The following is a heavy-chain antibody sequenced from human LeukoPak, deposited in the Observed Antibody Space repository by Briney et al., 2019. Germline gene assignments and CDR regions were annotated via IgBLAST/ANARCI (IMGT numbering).Heavy chain of an antibody. J-gene: IGHJ4*02. CDR1: GYTFTGYY. Sequence: ASVKVSCQASGYTFTGYYMHWVRQAPGQGLEWMGWINPNSGGTNYAQKFQGRVTMTRDTTISTVYMELSRLRSDDTAVYYCARGERVRKGYYFDYWGQGTLVTVSS. D-gene: IGHD1-14*01. CDR2: INPNSGGT. CDR3: ARGERVRKGYYFDY. V-gene: IGHV1-2*02.